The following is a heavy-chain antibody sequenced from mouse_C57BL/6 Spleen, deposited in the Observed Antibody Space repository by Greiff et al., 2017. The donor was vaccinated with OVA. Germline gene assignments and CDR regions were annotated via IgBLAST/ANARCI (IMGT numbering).Heavy chain of an antibody. V-gene: IGHV1-55*01. Sequence: VQLQQSGAELVKPGASVKMSCKASGYTFTSYWITWVKQRPGQGLEWIGDIYPRSGSTNYNEKFKSKATLTVDTSSSTAYMQLSSLTSEDSAVYYCAKVTTVVADYFDYWGQGTTLTVSS. CDR3: AKVTTVVADYFDY. CDR1: GYTFTSYW. D-gene: IGHD1-1*01. CDR2: IYPRSGST. J-gene: IGHJ2*01.